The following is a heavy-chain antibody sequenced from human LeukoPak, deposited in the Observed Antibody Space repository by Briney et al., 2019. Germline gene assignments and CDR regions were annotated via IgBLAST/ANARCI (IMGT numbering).Heavy chain of an antibody. D-gene: IGHD3-22*01. Sequence: ASVKVSCKASGYTFTGYYMHWVRQAPGRGLEWMGWINPNSGGTNYAQKFQGRVTMTRDTSISTAYMELSRLRSDDTAVYYCWEDFCDRRGYFGYWGQGTLVTVSS. CDR2: INPNSGGT. V-gene: IGHV1-2*02. CDR1: GYTFTGYY. CDR3: WEDFCDRRGYFGY. J-gene: IGHJ4*02.